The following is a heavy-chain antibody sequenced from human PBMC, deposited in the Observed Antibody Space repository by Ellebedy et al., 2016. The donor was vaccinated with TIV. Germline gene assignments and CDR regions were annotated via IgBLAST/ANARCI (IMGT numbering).Heavy chain of an antibody. D-gene: IGHD4-17*01. J-gene: IGHJ5*02. V-gene: IGHV3-7*01. CDR3: ARRGSYGDYAVQINSWLDP. CDR1: GFSFRSYW. CDR2: IYQDGSQM. Sequence: GESLKISCAASGFSFRSYWMTWVRQAPGKGLEWVANIYQDGSQMFYLDSVKGRFTVSRDNAKNSLYLQMNSRRAEDTAVYFCARRGSYGDYAVQINSWLDPWGQGTLVTVSP.